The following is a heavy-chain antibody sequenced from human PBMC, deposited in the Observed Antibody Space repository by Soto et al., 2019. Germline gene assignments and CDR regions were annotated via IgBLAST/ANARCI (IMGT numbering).Heavy chain of an antibody. Sequence: SETLSLTCTVSGASISSYFWSWIRQPPGKGLEWIAYIYDSGSTNYNPSLKSRVTILLDTSKKQFSLKLSSVTAADTAVYYCESLGRGHSSGASHYFDYWGQGALVTVSS. J-gene: IGHJ4*02. CDR2: IYDSGST. CDR1: GASISSYF. CDR3: ESLGRGHSSGASHYFDY. V-gene: IGHV4-59*01. D-gene: IGHD5-18*01.